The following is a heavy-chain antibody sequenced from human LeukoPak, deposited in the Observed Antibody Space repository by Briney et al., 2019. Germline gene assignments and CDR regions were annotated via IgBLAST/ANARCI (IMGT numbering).Heavy chain of an antibody. V-gene: IGHV3-23*01. CDR3: ATYRQVLLPFES. CDR2: IFQGGGEI. Sequence: GGSLRLSCAASGFTFSSYSMIWVRQPPGKGLEWVSSIFQGGGEIHYADSVRGRFTISRDNSKSTLFLQMNSLRAEDSAIYYCATYRQVLLPFESWGQGTLVTVSS. CDR1: GFTFSSYS. D-gene: IGHD5-18*01. J-gene: IGHJ4*02.